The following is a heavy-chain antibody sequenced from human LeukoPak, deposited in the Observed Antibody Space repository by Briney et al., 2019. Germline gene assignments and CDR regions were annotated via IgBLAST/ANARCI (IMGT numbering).Heavy chain of an antibody. Sequence: GGSLRLSCAGSGFTFNRFGIHWVRQAPGKGLEWVALIRYDGNDHWYGDSAKGRFTISRDNSRDTVYLQMDGLRDEGTAVYYCARWGIVGHDAFDLWGQGTMVTVSS. D-gene: IGHD1-26*01. CDR3: ARWGIVGHDAFDL. V-gene: IGHV3-33*01. J-gene: IGHJ3*01. CDR1: GFTFNRFG. CDR2: IRYDGNDH.